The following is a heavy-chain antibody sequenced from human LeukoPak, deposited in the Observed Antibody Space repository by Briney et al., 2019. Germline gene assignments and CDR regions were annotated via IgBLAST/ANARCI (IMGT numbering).Heavy chain of an antibody. Sequence: GGSLRLPCAASGFTFSGYWMHWVRHAPGRGLVWVSRINSDGSSTDYADSVKGRFTISRDNAKNTLYLLMNSLRAEDTAVYYCARGLSSTGWYVWGQGTLVTVSS. V-gene: IGHV3-74*01. CDR1: GFTFSGYW. J-gene: IGHJ4*02. D-gene: IGHD6-19*01. CDR2: INSDGSST. CDR3: ARGLSSTGWYV.